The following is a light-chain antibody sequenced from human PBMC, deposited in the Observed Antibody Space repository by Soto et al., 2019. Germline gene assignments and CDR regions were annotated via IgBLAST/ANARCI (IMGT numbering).Light chain of an antibody. Sequence: DIVMTQSPDSLAVSLGERATINCKSSQSVLYSPNNKDCLAWYQQKPGQPPRLLIYGAATRESGVPDRFSGSGSGTNFTLTISSLQAEDVAVYYCQQYYSTLITFGQGTRLEIK. CDR3: QQYYSTLIT. CDR1: QSVLYSPNNKDC. J-gene: IGKJ5*01. V-gene: IGKV4-1*01. CDR2: GAA.